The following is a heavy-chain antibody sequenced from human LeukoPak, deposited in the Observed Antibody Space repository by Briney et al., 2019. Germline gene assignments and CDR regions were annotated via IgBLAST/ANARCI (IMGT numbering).Heavy chain of an antibody. CDR2: INPNSGGT. CDR3: ARGAGYFDY. Sequence: ASVKVSCTASGYTFTGYYMHWVRQAPGQGLEWMGWINPNSGGTNYAQKFQGRVTMTRDMSTSTVYMELSSLRSEDTAVYYCARGAGYFDYWGQGTLVTVSS. V-gene: IGHV1-2*02. CDR1: GYTFTGYY. J-gene: IGHJ4*02.